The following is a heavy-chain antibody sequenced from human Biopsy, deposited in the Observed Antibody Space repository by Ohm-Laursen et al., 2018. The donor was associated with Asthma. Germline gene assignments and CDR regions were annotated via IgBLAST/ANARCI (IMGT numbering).Heavy chain of an antibody. V-gene: IGHV3-48*02. CDR1: GFTFSSYS. CDR3: ARVKRGYSYGYAGVFDY. D-gene: IGHD5-18*01. Sequence: SLRLSCAASGFTFSSYSMNWVRQAPGKGLEWVSYISSSSSTIYYADSVKGRFTISRDNAKNSLYLQMNSLRDEDTAVYYCARVKRGYSYGYAGVFDYWGQGTLVTVSS. J-gene: IGHJ4*02. CDR2: ISSSSSTI.